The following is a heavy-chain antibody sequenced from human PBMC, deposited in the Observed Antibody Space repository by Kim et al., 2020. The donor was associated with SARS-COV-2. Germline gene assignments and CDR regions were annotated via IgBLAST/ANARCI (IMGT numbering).Heavy chain of an antibody. CDR2: IYYSGST. CDR1: GGSISSYY. V-gene: IGHV4-59*08. J-gene: IGHJ5*02. CDR3: ARLSSPGFDP. Sequence: SETLSLTCTVSGGSISSYYWSWIRQPPGKGLEWIGYIYYSGSTNYNPSLKSRVTISVDTSKNQFSLKLSSVTAADTAVYYCARLSSPGFDPWGQGTLVTV.